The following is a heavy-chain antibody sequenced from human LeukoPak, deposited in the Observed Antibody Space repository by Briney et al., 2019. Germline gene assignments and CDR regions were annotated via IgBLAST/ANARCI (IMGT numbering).Heavy chain of an antibody. J-gene: IGHJ1*01. Sequence: SETLSLTCTVSGGSISSSSYYWGWIRQPPGKGLEWIGSIYYSGSTYYNPSLKSRVTISVDTSKNQFSLKLSSVTAADTAVYYCAKVGATWIPKYFQHWGQGTLVTVSS. CDR1: GGSISSSSYY. CDR3: AKVGATWIPKYFQH. CDR2: IYYSGST. D-gene: IGHD1-26*01. V-gene: IGHV4-39*01.